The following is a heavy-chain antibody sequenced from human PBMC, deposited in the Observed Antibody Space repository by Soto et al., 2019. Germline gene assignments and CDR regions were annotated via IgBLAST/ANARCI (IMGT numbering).Heavy chain of an antibody. D-gene: IGHD3-10*01. CDR2: ISYDGSNK. J-gene: IGHJ4*02. CDR1: GFTFSSYG. CDR3: ARDESPYYFSSFTPDY. Sequence: HPGGSLRLSCAASGFTFSSYGMHWVRQAPGKGLEWVAVISYDGSNKYYADSVKGRFTISRDNSKNTLYLQMNSLRAEDTAVYYCARDESPYYFSSFTPDYWGQGTLVTVSS. V-gene: IGHV3-30*03.